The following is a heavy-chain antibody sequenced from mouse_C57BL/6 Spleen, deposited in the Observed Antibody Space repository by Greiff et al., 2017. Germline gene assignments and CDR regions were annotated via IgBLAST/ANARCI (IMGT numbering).Heavy chain of an antibody. J-gene: IGHJ4*01. CDR1: GYTFTSYW. Sequence: QVQLQQPGAELVKPGASVKLSCKASGYTFTSYWMQWVKQRPGQGLEWIGEIDPSDSYTNYNQKFKGKATLTVDTSSSTAYMQLSSLTSEDSAVYYCARWYSNYYAMDYWGQGTSVTVSS. V-gene: IGHV1-50*01. CDR3: ARWYSNYYAMDY. D-gene: IGHD2-5*01. CDR2: IDPSDSYT.